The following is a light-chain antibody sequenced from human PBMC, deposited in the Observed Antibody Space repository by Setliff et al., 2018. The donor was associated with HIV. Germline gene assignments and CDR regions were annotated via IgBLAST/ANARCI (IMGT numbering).Light chain of an antibody. J-gene: IGLJ2*01. CDR1: NSDVGGYDY. CDR3: SSYTGTYSLL. CDR2: DVS. Sequence: QSALTQPRSVSGSPGQSVTISCTGTNSDVGGYDYVSWYQQHPGKATRLIIYDVSKRPSGVPDRFSGSTSANTASLTISGLQPEDEADYCCSSYTGTYSLLFGGGTKVTVL. V-gene: IGLV2-11*01.